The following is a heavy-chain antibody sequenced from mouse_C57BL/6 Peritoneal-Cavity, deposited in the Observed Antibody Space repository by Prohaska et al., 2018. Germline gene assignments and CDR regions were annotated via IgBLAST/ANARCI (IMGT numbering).Heavy chain of an antibody. D-gene: IGHD2-1*01. Sequence: QVQLQQPGAELVRPWSSVTLSCKASGYTFTSYWMDWVKQRPGQGLEWIGNIYPSDSETHYNQKFKDKATLTVDKSSSTAYMQLSSLTSEDSAVYYCACNYYAMDYWGQGTSVTVSS. CDR1: GYTFTSYW. CDR3: ACNYYAMDY. CDR2: IYPSDSET. V-gene: IGHV1-61*01. J-gene: IGHJ4*01.